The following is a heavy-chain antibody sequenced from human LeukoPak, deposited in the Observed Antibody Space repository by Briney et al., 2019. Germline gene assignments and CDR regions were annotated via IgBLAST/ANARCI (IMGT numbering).Heavy chain of an antibody. Sequence: SQTLSLTCTVSGGSISSGSYYWSWIRQPAGKGLEWIGRIYTSGSTNYSPSLKSRVTISVDTSKNQFSLKLSSVTAADTAVYYCARDSYCGGDCRTFDYWGQGTLVTVSS. V-gene: IGHV4-61*02. D-gene: IGHD2-21*02. CDR1: GGSISSGSYY. CDR2: IYTSGST. CDR3: ARDSYCGGDCRTFDY. J-gene: IGHJ4*02.